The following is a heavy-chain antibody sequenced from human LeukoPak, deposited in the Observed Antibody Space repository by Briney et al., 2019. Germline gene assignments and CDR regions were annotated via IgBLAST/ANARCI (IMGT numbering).Heavy chain of an antibody. CDR1: GFTFSTSW. CDR2: INGDGGRT. Sequence: PGGSLRLSCAASGFTFSTSWMHWVRQAPGKGLVWVSQINGDGGRTRYADSVKGRLTISRDNSKNTLYLQMNSLRAEDTAMYYCAKDVTSGDNSVDAFDIWGQGTMVTVSS. CDR3: AKDVTSGDNSVDAFDI. D-gene: IGHD4-23*01. J-gene: IGHJ3*02. V-gene: IGHV3-74*01.